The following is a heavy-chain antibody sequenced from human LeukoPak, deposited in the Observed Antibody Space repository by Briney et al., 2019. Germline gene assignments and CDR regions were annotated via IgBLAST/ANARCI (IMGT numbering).Heavy chain of an antibody. V-gene: IGHV1-18*01. CDR1: GYTFTSYG. CDR2: ISAYNGNT. CDR3: ARDRGRMEIAAAVDY. J-gene: IGHJ4*02. Sequence: ASVKVSCKASGYTFTSYGISWVRQAPGQGLEWMGWISAYNGNTNYAQKLQGRVTMTTDTSTSTAYMELRSLRSDDTAVYYCARDRGRMEIAAAVDYWGRGTLVTVSS. D-gene: IGHD6-13*01.